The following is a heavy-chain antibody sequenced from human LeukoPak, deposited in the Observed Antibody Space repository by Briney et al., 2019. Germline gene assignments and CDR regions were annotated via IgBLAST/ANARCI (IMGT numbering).Heavy chain of an antibody. Sequence: ASVKVSCKASGGTFSSYAISWVRQAPGQGLEWMGRIIPILGIANYAQKFQGRVTITADKSTSTAYMELSSLRSEDTAVYYCARVSGGNPAPIDYWGQGTLVTVSS. CDR1: GGTFSSYA. D-gene: IGHD4-23*01. CDR2: IIPILGIA. J-gene: IGHJ4*02. CDR3: ARVSGGNPAPIDY. V-gene: IGHV1-69*04.